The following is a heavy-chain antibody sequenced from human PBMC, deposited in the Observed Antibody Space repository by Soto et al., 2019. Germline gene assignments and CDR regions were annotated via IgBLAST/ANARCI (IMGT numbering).Heavy chain of an antibody. Sequence: PGGSLRLSCAVSGYTFSDDYMSWGRQAPGKGLEWVSYITGTSNDAHYADSVKGRFTISRDNAKNSLYLQMNSLRAEDTAVYYCARSGYYLPLDHWGQGTLVTVS. V-gene: IGHV3-11*06. CDR3: ARSGYYLPLDH. CDR2: ITGTSNDA. D-gene: IGHD3-22*01. J-gene: IGHJ4*02. CDR1: GYTFSDDY.